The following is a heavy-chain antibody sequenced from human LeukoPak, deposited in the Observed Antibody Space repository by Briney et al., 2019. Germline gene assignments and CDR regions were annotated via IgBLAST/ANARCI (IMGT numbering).Heavy chain of an antibody. J-gene: IGHJ4*02. CDR2: IKQDGSEN. CDR3: ARERYCTSATCYVGVPFDS. D-gene: IGHD2-2*01. V-gene: IGHV3-7*01. Sequence: GGSLRLSCAASGFTFNTYYMTWVRQAPAKGLAWVAGIKQDGSENYYMDSVKGRFTISRDNSRNSLYLQMNSLRAEDTAVYFCARERYCTSATCYVGVPFDSWGQGTLVTVSS. CDR1: GFTFNTYY.